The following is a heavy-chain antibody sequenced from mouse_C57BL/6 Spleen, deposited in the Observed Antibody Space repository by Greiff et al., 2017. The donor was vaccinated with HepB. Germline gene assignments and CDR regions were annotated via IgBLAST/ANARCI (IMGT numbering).Heavy chain of an antibody. CDR1: GYAFSSYW. D-gene: IGHD2-3*01. Sequence: QVQLQQSGAELVKPGASVKISCKASGYAFSSYWMNWVKQRPGKGLEWIGQIYPGDGDTNYNGKFKGKATLTADKSSSTAYMQLSSMTSEDSAVYFCARRYDPYYYAMDYWGQGTSVTVCS. CDR2: IYPGDGDT. CDR3: ARRYDPYYYAMDY. J-gene: IGHJ4*01. V-gene: IGHV1-80*01.